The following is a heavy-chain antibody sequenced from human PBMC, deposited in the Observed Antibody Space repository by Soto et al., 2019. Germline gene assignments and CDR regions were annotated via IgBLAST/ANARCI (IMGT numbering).Heavy chain of an antibody. CDR3: ARAGDSSGPVALGY. D-gene: IGHD6-19*01. J-gene: IGHJ4*02. CDR2: IYHSGST. V-gene: IGHV4-30-2*01. CDR1: GGSISSGGSS. Sequence: PSETLSLTCAVSGGSISSGGSSWCWIRQPPGKGLEWIGYIYHSGSTYYNPSLKSRVTISVDRSKNQFSLKLSSVTAADTAVYYCARAGDSSGPVALGYWGQGTLVTVSS.